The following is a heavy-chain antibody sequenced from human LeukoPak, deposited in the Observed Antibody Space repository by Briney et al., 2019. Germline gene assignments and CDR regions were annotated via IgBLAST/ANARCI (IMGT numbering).Heavy chain of an antibody. CDR1: GGTFSSYA. J-gene: IGHJ4*02. V-gene: IGHV1-69*05. Sequence: ASVKVSCKASGGTFSSYATSWVRQAPGQGLEWMGGIIPIFGTANYAQKFQGRVTITTDESTSTAYMELSSRRSEDTAVYYCARGSGYYYVFDYWGQGTLVTVSS. D-gene: IGHD3-22*01. CDR2: IIPIFGTA. CDR3: ARGSGYYYVFDY.